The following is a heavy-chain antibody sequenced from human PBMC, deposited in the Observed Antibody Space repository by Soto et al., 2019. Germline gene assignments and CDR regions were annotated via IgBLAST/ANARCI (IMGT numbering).Heavy chain of an antibody. CDR1: GFTFDDYA. Sequence: PGGSLRLSCAASGFTFDDYAMHWVRQAPGKGLEWVSGISWNSGSIGYADSVKGRFTISRDNAKNSLYLQMNSLRAEDTALYYCAKSSRFPTGPFDYWGQGTLVTVSS. CDR3: AKSSRFPTGPFDY. CDR2: ISWNSGSI. V-gene: IGHV3-9*01. D-gene: IGHD1-1*01. J-gene: IGHJ4*02.